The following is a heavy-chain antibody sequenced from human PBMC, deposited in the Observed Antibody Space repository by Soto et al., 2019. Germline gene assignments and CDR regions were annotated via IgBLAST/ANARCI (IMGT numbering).Heavy chain of an antibody. CDR3: AKDGIGGGLQLDY. CDR1: GFTFSSYG. Sequence: QVQLVESGGGVVQPGRSLRLSCAASGFTFSSYGMHWVRQAPGKGLEWVAVISYDGSNKYYADSVKGRFTISRDNSKNTLYLQMNSLRAEDTAVYYCAKDGIGGGLQLDYWGQGTLVTVSS. J-gene: IGHJ4*02. V-gene: IGHV3-30*18. CDR2: ISYDGSNK. D-gene: IGHD5-12*01.